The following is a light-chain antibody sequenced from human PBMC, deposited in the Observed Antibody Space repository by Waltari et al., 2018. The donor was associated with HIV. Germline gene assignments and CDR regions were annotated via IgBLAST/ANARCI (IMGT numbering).Light chain of an antibody. J-gene: IGKJ2*01. CDR2: DAS. Sequence: DIQWTRFPSSLSASLGYSCNSTCKASRGISNFLNWYQHKPGKAPKLLIYDASILETGVSSRFSGSGSGTHFTFTISSLQPEDIATYYCQQYDQYFYSFGQGTKVEIK. CDR3: QQYDQYFYS. V-gene: IGKV1-33*01. CDR1: RGISNF.